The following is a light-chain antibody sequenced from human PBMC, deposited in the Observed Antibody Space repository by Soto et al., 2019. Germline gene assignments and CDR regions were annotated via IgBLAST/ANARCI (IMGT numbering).Light chain of an antibody. CDR1: QSVSSSY. V-gene: IGKV3-20*01. J-gene: IGKJ5*01. Sequence: EIVLTQSPGTLSLSPGERATLSCRASQSVSSSYLAWYQQKPGQAPRLLIYGASSRATGIPDRFSGSGSGTDFTLTISSLQSEDFVVYYCQKYNSWPPITVGQGTRLEIK. CDR3: QKYNSWPPIT. CDR2: GAS.